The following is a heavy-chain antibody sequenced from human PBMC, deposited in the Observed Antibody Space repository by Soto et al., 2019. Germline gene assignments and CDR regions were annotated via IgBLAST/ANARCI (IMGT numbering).Heavy chain of an antibody. CDR1: GGSFSVYY. D-gene: IGHD6-19*01. Sequence: PSDTLSLTCAVYGGSFSVYYWSWIRQPPGKGLEWIGEINHSGSSNYNPSLKSRVTISVDTSKNQFSLNLSSVTAADTAVYYCAVAVAGTPNWFDPWGQGTLVTVSS. J-gene: IGHJ5*02. V-gene: IGHV4-34*01. CDR3: AVAVAGTPNWFDP. CDR2: INHSGSS.